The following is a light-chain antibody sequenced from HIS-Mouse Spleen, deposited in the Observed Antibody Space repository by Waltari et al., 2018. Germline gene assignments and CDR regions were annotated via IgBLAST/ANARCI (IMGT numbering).Light chain of an antibody. CDR3: SSYTSSSTYV. J-gene: IGLJ1*01. Sequence: QSALTQPASVSGSPGQSITISCTGTSSDVGGYNYVSWYQPHPGKTPNLMIYDVSNPPSGVSNRFSGSKSGNTASLTISGLQAEDEADYYCSSYTSSSTYVFGTGTKVTVL. CDR1: SSDVGGYNY. CDR2: DVS. V-gene: IGLV2-14*03.